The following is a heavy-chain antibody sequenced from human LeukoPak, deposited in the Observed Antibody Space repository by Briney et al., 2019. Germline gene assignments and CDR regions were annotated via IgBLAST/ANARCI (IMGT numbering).Heavy chain of an antibody. CDR2: ISSTSSYI. D-gene: IGHD5-18*01. J-gene: IGHJ5*02. CDR3: AKDRDTAMSVLFDP. CDR1: GFIFNSHS. V-gene: IGHV3-21*04. Sequence: GGSLRLSCAASGFIFNSHSMNWVRQAPGKGLEWVSSISSTSSYIYYADSVKSRFTISRDNAKNSLYLQMNSLRAEDTAVYYCAKDRDTAMSVLFDPWGRGTLVTVSS.